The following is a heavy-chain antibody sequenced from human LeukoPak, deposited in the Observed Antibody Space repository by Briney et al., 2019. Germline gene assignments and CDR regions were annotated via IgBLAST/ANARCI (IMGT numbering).Heavy chain of an antibody. D-gene: IGHD6-19*01. CDR3: ARGGRERYSSGWTDAFDI. J-gene: IGHJ3*02. CDR1: GYTFTSYY. Sequence: ASVKVSCKASGYTFTSYYMHWVRQAPGQGLEWMGIINPSGGSTSYAQKFQGRVTMTRGTSTSTVYMELSSLSSEDTAVYYCARGGRERYSSGWTDAFDIWGQGTMVTVPS. V-gene: IGHV1-46*01. CDR2: INPSGGST.